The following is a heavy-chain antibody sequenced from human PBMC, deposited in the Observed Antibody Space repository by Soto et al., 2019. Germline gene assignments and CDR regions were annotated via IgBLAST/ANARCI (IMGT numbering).Heavy chain of an antibody. J-gene: IGHJ4*02. Sequence: GGSLRLSCAVSGLTFKSYAMSWVRQAPGKGLEWVSTISDSGGSTSYADSVKGRLTISRDNSVNTLYLQMDSLRVEDTAVYYCVKRDLAYWGQGTLVTVSS. CDR2: ISDSGGST. CDR3: VKRDLAY. CDR1: GLTFKSYA. V-gene: IGHV3-23*01.